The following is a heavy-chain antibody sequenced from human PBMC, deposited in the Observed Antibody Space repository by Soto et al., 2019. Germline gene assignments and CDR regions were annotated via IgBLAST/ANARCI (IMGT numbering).Heavy chain of an antibody. V-gene: IGHV3-33*01. CDR1: GFTFSSYG. Sequence: QVQLVESGGGVVQPGRSLRLSCAASGFTFSSYGMHWVRQAPGKGLEWVAVIWYDGSNKYYADSVKGRFTISRDNSKNTLYLQMNSLRAEDTAVYYCARSLGYCSSTSCYPGDYWGQGTLVTVSS. CDR2: IWYDGSNK. CDR3: ARSLGYCSSTSCYPGDY. J-gene: IGHJ4*02. D-gene: IGHD2-2*01.